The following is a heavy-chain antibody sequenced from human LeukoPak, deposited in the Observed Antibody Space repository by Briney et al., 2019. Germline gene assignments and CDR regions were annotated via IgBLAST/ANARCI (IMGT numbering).Heavy chain of an antibody. Sequence: GGSLRLSCAASGFTFSSYGMHWVRQAPGKRLEWVAVISYDGSNKYYADSVKGRFTISRDNSKNTLYLQMNSLRAEDTAVHYCAKDLLLGYSGYDWGEPYYYYYGMDVWGKGTTVTVSS. D-gene: IGHD5-12*01. V-gene: IGHV3-30*18. CDR2: ISYDGSNK. CDR3: AKDLLLGYSGYDWGEPYYYYYGMDV. CDR1: GFTFSSYG. J-gene: IGHJ6*04.